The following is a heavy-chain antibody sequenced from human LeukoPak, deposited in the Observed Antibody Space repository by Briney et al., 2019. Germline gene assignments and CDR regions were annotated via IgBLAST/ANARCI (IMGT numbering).Heavy chain of an antibody. D-gene: IGHD1-26*01. V-gene: IGHV1-8*02. Sequence: ASVKVSCKASGYTFTSYDINWVRQATGQGLEWMGWMNPNSGNTGYAQKFQGRVTMTEDTSTDTAYMELSSLRSEDTAVYYCATDRGYSGLFDYWGQGTLVTVSS. J-gene: IGHJ4*02. CDR2: MNPNSGNT. CDR1: GYTFTSYD. CDR3: ATDRGYSGLFDY.